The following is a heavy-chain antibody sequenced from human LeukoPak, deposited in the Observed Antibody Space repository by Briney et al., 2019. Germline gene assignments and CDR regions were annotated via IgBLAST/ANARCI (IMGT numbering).Heavy chain of an antibody. Sequence: GGALRLSCAVSGFTLRDYSMTWIRQAPGRGLECVSYMASRGRAIYSAGSVMGRFTVSRENTKNSLCLQMTSLSAEDTDVYYCARSGYGEYDFWGQGTLVTVSS. CDR3: ARSGYGEYDF. D-gene: IGHD5-12*01. CDR2: MASRGRAI. V-gene: IGHV3-11*01. CDR1: GFTLRDYS. J-gene: IGHJ4*02.